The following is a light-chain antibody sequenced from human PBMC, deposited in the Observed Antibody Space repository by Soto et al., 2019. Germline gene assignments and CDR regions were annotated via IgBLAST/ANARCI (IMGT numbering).Light chain of an antibody. V-gene: IGKV3D-15*01. CDR2: DAS. CDR3: KKFDGSLWT. J-gene: IGKJ1*01. Sequence: EIVITQSPATLSVSPGEIATLSGRASQSISSNLAWYQQKPGQDPSIIIYDASTRATGIPDRFSGSGSGTDFTLTIRRMEPEDFAVYCCKKFDGSLWTGGTGTPGDIK. CDR1: QSISSN.